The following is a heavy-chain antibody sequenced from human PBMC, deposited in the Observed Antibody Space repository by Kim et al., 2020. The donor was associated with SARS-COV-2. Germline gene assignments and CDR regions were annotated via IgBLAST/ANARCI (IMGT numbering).Heavy chain of an antibody. J-gene: IGHJ4*02. CDR3: ACDRGGSPIV. CDR2: IYASGST. D-gene: IGHD3-10*01. V-gene: IGHV4-4*07. CDR1: GGSISGHF. Sequence: SETLSLTCTVSGGSISGHFWSWVRQSAGKGLEWIGRIYASGSTNYNPYLKSRVIMSVDTSKRYLSLNLSSVTAADTAVYFCACDRGGSPIVWGRGTLVTV.